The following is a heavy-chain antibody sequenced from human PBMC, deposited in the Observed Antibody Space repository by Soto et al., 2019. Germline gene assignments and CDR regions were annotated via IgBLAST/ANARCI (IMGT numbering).Heavy chain of an antibody. Sequence: PSETLSITCSVSGGSVSSGNNYWSWVRQPPGKGLEWIGYIYNSGSTNYNTSLARRVTISVDTSKNQVVLTMTNMDPVDTATYYCAHRRRSSSWYVWFDPWGQGTLVTVSS. CDR1: GGSVSSGNNY. J-gene: IGHJ5*02. V-gene: IGHV4-61*01. CDR2: IYNSGST. CDR3: AHRRRSSSWYVWFDP. D-gene: IGHD6-13*01.